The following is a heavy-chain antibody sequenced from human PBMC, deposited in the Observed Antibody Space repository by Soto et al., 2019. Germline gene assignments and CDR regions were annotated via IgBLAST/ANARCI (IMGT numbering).Heavy chain of an antibody. J-gene: IGHJ4*02. V-gene: IGHV3-30*18. CDR2: ISYDGSNK. CDR3: AKDFSSTPAY. Sequence: GSLRLSCAASGFTFSSYGMHWVRQAPGKGLEWVAVISYDGSNKYYADSVKGRFTISRDNSKNTLYLQMNSLRAEDTAVYYCAKDFSSTPAYWGQGTLVTVSS. CDR1: GFTFSSYG. D-gene: IGHD6-13*01.